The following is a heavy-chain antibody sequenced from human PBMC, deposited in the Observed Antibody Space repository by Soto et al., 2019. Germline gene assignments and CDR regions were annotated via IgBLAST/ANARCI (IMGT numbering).Heavy chain of an antibody. J-gene: IGHJ5*02. CDR1: GYSISSGDY. CDR2: IYYSERT. V-gene: IGHV4-38-2*01. Sequence: SETLSLTGAVSGYSISSGDYWGWIRQPPGKGLEWIGSIYYSERTYYNPSLKSRLTISVDTSNNQFSLKLNSVTAADTAVYYCARASPAEMAAAGTWYWFDPGGQGTLVNVSS. D-gene: IGHD6-13*01. CDR3: ARASPAEMAAAGTWYWFDP.